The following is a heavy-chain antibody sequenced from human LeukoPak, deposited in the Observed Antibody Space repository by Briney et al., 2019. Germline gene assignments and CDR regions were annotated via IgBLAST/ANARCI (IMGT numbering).Heavy chain of an antibody. CDR3: ARGDYGDYWNYYYMDV. CDR2: ISSTSSTI. J-gene: IGHJ6*03. CDR1: GFSFSTYN. Sequence: SGGSLRLSCEASGFSFSTYNMNWVRQAPGKGLEWVSYISSTSSTIYYADSVKGRFTISRDTAKNSLYLQMNSLRAEDTAVYSCARGDYGDYWNYYYMDVWGKGTTVTVSS. V-gene: IGHV3-48*01. D-gene: IGHD4-17*01.